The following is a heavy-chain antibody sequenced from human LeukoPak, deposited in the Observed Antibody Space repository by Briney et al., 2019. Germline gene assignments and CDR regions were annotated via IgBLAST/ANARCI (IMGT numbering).Heavy chain of an antibody. CDR1: GGSISSYY. J-gene: IGHJ3*02. CDR2: IYYSGST. Sequence: PSETLSLTCTVSGGSISSYYWSWIRQPPGKGLEWIGYIYYSGSTNYSPSLKSRVTMSVDTSKNQLSLKLSSVTAADTAMYYCARTAYCGGDCSSFDIWGQGTMVTVSS. V-gene: IGHV4-59*08. CDR3: ARTAYCGGDCSSFDI. D-gene: IGHD2-21*02.